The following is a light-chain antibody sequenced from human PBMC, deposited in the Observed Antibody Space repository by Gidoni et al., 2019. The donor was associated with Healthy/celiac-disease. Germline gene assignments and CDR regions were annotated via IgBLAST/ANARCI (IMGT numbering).Light chain of an antibody. V-gene: IGLV3-21*02. CDR2: DDS. CDR3: QVWDSSSDHRGVV. CDR1: NIGSKS. Sequence: SYLLTHPPSYSVAPRQPARITGGGNNIGSKSGHGYQQKPGQAPGLVVYDDSDRPSGIPERFSGSNSGNTATLTISRVEAGDEADYYCQVWDSSSDHRGVVFGGGTKLTVL. J-gene: IGLJ2*01.